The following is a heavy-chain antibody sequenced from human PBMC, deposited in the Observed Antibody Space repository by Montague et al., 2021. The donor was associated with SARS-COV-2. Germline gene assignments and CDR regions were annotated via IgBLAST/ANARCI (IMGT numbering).Heavy chain of an antibody. D-gene: IGHD1-26*01. Sequence: SLRLSCAASGFTFSSHHINWVRQAPGKGLEWVSYISRNSDTIYYADSVKGRFTISRDNAKNLLYLQMNSLRDEDTAVYYCARALSSQGSFQWGYYFDSWGQGTLVTVSS. J-gene: IGHJ4*02. CDR3: ARALSSQGSFQWGYYFDS. CDR1: GFTFSSHH. CDR2: ISRNSDTI. V-gene: IGHV3-48*02.